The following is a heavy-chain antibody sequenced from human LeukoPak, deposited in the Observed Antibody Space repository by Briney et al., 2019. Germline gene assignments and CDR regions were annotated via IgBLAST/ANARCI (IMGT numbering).Heavy chain of an antibody. CDR1: GDSVSSNSAA. V-gene: IGHV6-1*01. CDR2: TYYRSKWYN. CDR3: ARGFPGFGLYYYYYYGMDV. D-gene: IGHD3-10*01. J-gene: IGHJ6*02. Sequence: SQTLSLTCAISGDSVSSNSAAWNWLRQSPSRGLEWLGRTYYRSKWYNDYAVSVKSRLTINPDTSKNQFSLQLNSVTPEDTAVYYCARGFPGFGLYYYYYYGMDVWGQGTTVTVSS.